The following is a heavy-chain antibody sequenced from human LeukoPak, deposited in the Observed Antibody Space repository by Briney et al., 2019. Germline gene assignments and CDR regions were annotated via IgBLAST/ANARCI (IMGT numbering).Heavy chain of an antibody. V-gene: IGHV1-2*02. Sequence: ASVKVSCKASGYTLSDHHVHWVRQAPGQGLEWMGWIKSKRGGIIYAQKFQGRVTMTRGATSSTAYMELRSLRSDDTAIYYCARAPVDGYGHLDYWGQGTMVTVSS. CDR3: ARAPVDGYGHLDY. J-gene: IGHJ4*02. CDR1: GYTLSDHH. CDR2: IKSKRGGI. D-gene: IGHD5-24*01.